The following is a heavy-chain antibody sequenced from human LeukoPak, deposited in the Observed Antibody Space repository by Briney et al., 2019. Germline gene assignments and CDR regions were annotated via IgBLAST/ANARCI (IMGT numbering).Heavy chain of an antibody. Sequence: GASVKVSCKASGYTFTGYYMHWVRQAPGQGLEWMGWINPNSGGTNYAQKFQGRVTMTRDTSISTAYMELSRLRSDDTAVYYCARDPKVRDCSGGSCYSSLGYWGQGTLVTVSS. V-gene: IGHV1-2*02. CDR2: INPNSGGT. CDR1: GYTFTGYY. J-gene: IGHJ4*02. CDR3: ARDPKVRDCSGGSCYSSLGY. D-gene: IGHD2-15*01.